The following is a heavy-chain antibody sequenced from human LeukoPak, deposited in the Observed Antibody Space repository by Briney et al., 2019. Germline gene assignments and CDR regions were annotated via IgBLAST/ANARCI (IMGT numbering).Heavy chain of an antibody. D-gene: IGHD1-26*01. CDR3: ARDLSGRHWFDP. CDR1: GFTFSSYS. Sequence: PGGSLRLSCAASGFTFSSYSMYWVRQAPGKGLEWVSSISSSSSYIYYADSVKGRFTISRDNAKNSLYLQMNSLRAEDTAVYYCARDLSGRHWFDPWGQGTLVTVSS. CDR2: ISSSSSYI. J-gene: IGHJ5*02. V-gene: IGHV3-21*01.